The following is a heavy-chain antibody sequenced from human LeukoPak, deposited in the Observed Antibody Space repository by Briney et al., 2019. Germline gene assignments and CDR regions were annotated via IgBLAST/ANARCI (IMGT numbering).Heavy chain of an antibody. CDR3: AREEGRYCSGGSCYSTNDDAFDI. J-gene: IGHJ3*02. CDR1: GGTFSSYA. D-gene: IGHD2-15*01. Sequence: SVKVSCKASGGTFSSYAISWVRQAPRQGLEWMGGIIPIFGTANYAQKFQGRVTITADESTSTAYMELSSLRSEDTAVYYCAREEGRYCSGGSCYSTNDDAFDIWGQGTMVTVSS. V-gene: IGHV1-69*01. CDR2: IIPIFGTA.